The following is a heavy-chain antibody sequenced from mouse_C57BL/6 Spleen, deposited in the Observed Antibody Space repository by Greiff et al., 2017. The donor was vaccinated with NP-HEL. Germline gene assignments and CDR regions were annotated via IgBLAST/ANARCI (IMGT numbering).Heavy chain of an antibody. V-gene: IGHV5-12*01. CDR2: ISNGGGST. CDR3: ARPQTAQGAMDY. Sequence: EVQLVESGGGLVQPGGSLKLSCAASGFTFSDYYMYWVRQTPEKRLEWVAYISNGGGSTYYPDTVKGRFTISRDNAKNTLYLQMSRLKSEDTAMYYCARPQTAQGAMDYWGQGTSVTVSS. J-gene: IGHJ4*01. D-gene: IGHD3-2*02. CDR1: GFTFSDYY.